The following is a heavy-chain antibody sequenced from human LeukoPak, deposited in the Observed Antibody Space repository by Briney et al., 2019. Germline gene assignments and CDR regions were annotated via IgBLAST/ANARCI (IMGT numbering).Heavy chain of an antibody. J-gene: IGHJ5*02. D-gene: IGHD2-21*01. Sequence: GESLKISCKGSGYSFTSYWIGWVRQMPGKDLEWMGIIYPGDSDTRYSPSFQGQVTISADKSISTAYLQWSSLKASDTAMYYCARLTYCGGDCYSHNWFDPWGQGTLVTVSS. CDR1: GYSFTSYW. CDR2: IYPGDSDT. V-gene: IGHV5-51*01. CDR3: ARLTYCGGDCYSHNWFDP.